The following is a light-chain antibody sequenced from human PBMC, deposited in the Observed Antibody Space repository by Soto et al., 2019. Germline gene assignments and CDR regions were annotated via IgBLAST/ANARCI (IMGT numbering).Light chain of an antibody. CDR1: QNIKTY. CDR2: AAS. V-gene: IGKV1-39*01. CDR3: QQSFSSPPWT. J-gene: IGKJ1*01. Sequence: DIQMTQSPSSLSASVGDSVTITCRASQNIKTYLNWYQQKPGKATKLMIYAASSLHSGVPSRFSGSGSGTDFTLTISSLQPEDFANYYCQQSFSSPPWTFGQGTKVDIK.